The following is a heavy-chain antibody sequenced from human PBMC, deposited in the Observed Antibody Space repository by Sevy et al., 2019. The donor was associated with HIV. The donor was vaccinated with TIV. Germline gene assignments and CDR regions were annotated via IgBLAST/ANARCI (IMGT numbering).Heavy chain of an antibody. CDR1: GGSVSSGSYY. J-gene: IGHJ4*02. Sequence: SETLSLTCTVSGGSVSSGSYYWSWIRQPPGKGLEWIGYIYYSGSTNYNPSLKSRVTISVDTSKIQFSLKLSSVTAADTAVYYCARVGVGTTGTAYFDYWGQGTLVTVSS. D-gene: IGHD1-1*01. V-gene: IGHV4-61*01. CDR3: ARVGVGTTGTAYFDY. CDR2: IYYSGST.